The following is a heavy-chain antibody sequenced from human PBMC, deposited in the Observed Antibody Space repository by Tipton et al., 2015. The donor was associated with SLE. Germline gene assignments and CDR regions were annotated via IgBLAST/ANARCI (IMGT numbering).Heavy chain of an antibody. CDR1: GGSISSYY. CDR3: ARVGAAQYYYYGMDV. V-gene: IGHV4-59*01. Sequence: TLSLTCTVSGGSISSYYWSWIRQPPGKGLEWIGYIYYSGSTNYNPSLKSRVTISVDTSKNQFSLRLNSVTAADTAVYYCARVGAAQYYYYGMDVWGQGTTVTVSS. CDR2: IYYSGST. D-gene: IGHD6-13*01. J-gene: IGHJ6*02.